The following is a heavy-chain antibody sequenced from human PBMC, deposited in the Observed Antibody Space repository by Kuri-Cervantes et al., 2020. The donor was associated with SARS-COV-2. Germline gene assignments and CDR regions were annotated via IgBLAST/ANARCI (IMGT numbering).Heavy chain of an antibody. D-gene: IGHD2-2*02. Sequence: SVKVSCKASGYTFTGYYMHWVRQAPGQGLEWMGRIIPIFGTANYAQKFQGRVTITADESTGTAYMELSSLRSEDTAVYYCARDRTAVVPAAIPGSDAFDIWGQGTMVTVSS. J-gene: IGHJ3*02. CDR1: GYTFTGYY. CDR3: ARDRTAVVPAAIPGSDAFDI. CDR2: IIPIFGTA. V-gene: IGHV1-69*13.